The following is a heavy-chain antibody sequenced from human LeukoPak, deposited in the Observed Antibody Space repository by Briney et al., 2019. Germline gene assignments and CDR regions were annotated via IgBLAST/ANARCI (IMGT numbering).Heavy chain of an antibody. J-gene: IGHJ4*02. D-gene: IGHD3-22*01. CDR3: VTERAYYDSSGYSYYFDY. CDR2: IIPIIGTA. CDR1: GGTFISYA. V-gene: IGHV1-69*13. Sequence: GASVKVSCKASGGTFISYAISWVRQAPGQGLEWMGGIIPIIGTANYAQKFQGRVTITADESTSTAYMELSSLRSEDTAVYYCVTERAYYDSSGYSYYFDYWGQGTLVTVSS.